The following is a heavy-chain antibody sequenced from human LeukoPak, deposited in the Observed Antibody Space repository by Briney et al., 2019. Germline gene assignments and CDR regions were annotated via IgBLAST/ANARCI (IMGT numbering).Heavy chain of an antibody. V-gene: IGHV5-51*01. CDR1: GYSITTDW. CDR3: ARQLVVAATPYFDH. D-gene: IGHD2-15*01. Sequence: GESLKISCKGSGYSITTDWIGWVRQTPGQGLEWMGIVYLGDSDTRYSPSFQGQVTISADKSISTAYLQWSSLKASDTAMYYCARQLVVAATPYFDHWGQGTLVTVSS. J-gene: IGHJ4*02. CDR2: VYLGDSDT.